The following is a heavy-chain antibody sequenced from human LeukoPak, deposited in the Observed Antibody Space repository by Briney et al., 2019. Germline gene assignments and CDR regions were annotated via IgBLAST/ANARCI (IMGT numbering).Heavy chain of an antibody. CDR2: IYSGGST. CDR3: ARETYSGSSGPFDY. J-gene: IGHJ4*02. D-gene: IGHD1-26*01. V-gene: IGHV3-66*02. CDR1: GFTVSSNY. Sequence: GGSLRLSCAASGFTVSSNYMSWVRQAPGKGLEWVSVIYSGGSTYYADSVKGRFTISRDNSKNTLYLQMSSLRAEDTAVYYCARETYSGSSGPFDYWGQGTLVTVSS.